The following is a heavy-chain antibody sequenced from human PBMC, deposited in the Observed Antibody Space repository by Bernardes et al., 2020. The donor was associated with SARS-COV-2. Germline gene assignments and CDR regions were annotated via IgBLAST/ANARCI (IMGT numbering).Heavy chain of an antibody. CDR2: IYSGGST. CDR3: AREVAYYYDSSGYSTDV. D-gene: IGHD3-22*01. CDR1: GFTVSSNY. J-gene: IGHJ6*02. V-gene: IGHV3-53*01. Sequence: GGSLRLSCAASGFTVSSNYMSWVRQAPGKGLEWVSVIYSGGSTYYADSVKGRFTISRDNSKNTLYLQMNSLRAEDTAVYYCAREVAYYYDSSGYSTDVWGQGTTVTVSS.